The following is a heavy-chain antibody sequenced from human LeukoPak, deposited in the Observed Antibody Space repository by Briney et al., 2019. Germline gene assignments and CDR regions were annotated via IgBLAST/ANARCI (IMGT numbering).Heavy chain of an antibody. D-gene: IGHD4-17*01. V-gene: IGHV1-69*06. CDR1: GGTFSSYA. CDR3: ARGSPYGDFYFDY. CDR2: IIPIFGTA. Sequence: TVKVSCKASGGTFSSYAISWVRQAPGQGLEWMGGIIPIFGTANYAQKFQGRVTITADKSTSTAYMELSSLRSEDTAVYYCARGSPYGDFYFDYWGQGTLVTVSS. J-gene: IGHJ4*02.